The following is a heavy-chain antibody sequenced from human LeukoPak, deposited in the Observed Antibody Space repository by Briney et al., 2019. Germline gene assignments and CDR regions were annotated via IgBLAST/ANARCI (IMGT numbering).Heavy chain of an antibody. Sequence: GGSLRLSCAASGFTFSSYGMHWVRQAPGKGLEWVAVISYDGSLRFYADSVKGRFTISRDSSKSTVYLQMNSLRAEDTAVYYCAKEWGYGSGSYYDYWGQGTLVTVSS. CDR2: ISYDGSLR. J-gene: IGHJ4*02. D-gene: IGHD3-10*01. V-gene: IGHV3-30*18. CDR3: AKEWGYGSGSYYDY. CDR1: GFTFSSYG.